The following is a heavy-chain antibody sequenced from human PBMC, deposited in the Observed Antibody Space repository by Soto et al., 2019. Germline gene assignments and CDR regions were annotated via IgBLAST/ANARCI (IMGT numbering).Heavy chain of an antibody. V-gene: IGHV4-31*03. Sequence: SETLSLTCSVSGASIYNGGYFWSWIRQSPGKDLEWIGHMHHSGRTHYNPSLKSRVAVSVDTSKNQFSLYLNSVTAADTAVYYCARWVEVSLDYFDSWGQGIQVTVS. D-gene: IGHD6-6*01. J-gene: IGHJ4*02. CDR2: MHHSGRT. CDR3: ARWVEVSLDYFDS. CDR1: GASIYNGGYF.